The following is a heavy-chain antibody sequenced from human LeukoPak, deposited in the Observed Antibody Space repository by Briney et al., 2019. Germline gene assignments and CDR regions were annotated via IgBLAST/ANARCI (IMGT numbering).Heavy chain of an antibody. CDR1: GFTFSSYN. CDR2: ISSSSTTI. J-gene: IGHJ4*02. D-gene: IGHD1-26*01. Sequence: GGSLRLSCAASGFTFSSYNMNWVRRAPGKGLEWVSYISSSSTTIYYADSVKGRFTISRDSAKNSLYLQMNSLRAEDTAVYYCASSGSYPRSGDYWGQGTLVTVSS. V-gene: IGHV3-48*01. CDR3: ASSGSYPRSGDY.